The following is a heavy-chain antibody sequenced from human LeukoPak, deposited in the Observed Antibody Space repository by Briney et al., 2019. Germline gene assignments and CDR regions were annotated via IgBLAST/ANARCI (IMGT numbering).Heavy chain of an antibody. D-gene: IGHD3-22*01. CDR2: ISDDGSNK. CDR3: AKDLENYYDSSGYVDY. J-gene: IGHJ4*02. Sequence: GGSLRLSCEASGFTFSSYAMHWVRQAPGKGLEWVAAISDDGSNKYYADSVKGRFTISRDNSKNTVYLQMNSLRAEDTAVYYCAKDLENYYDSSGYVDYWGQGTLVTVSS. V-gene: IGHV3-30*04. CDR1: GFTFSSYA.